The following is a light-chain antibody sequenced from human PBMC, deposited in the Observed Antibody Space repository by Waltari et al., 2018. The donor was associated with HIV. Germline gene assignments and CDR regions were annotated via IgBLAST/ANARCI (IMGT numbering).Light chain of an antibody. V-gene: IGKV1-39*01. J-gene: IGKJ2*01. CDR2: GAS. CDR1: QSIGNY. Sequence: DIQMTQSPPHLSASVGDRVTILCRASQSIGNYLNWYVHKPGTAPKLLIYGASSLQSGVPSRFSGSGSRTDFALTISSLQPEDFATYYCQQSHLTPTAFGQGTKLEI. CDR3: QQSHLTPTA.